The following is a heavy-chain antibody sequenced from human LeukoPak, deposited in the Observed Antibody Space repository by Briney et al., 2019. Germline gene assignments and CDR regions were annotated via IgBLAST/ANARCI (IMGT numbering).Heavy chain of an antibody. CDR3: ARDRGNMIVVVKGDY. J-gene: IGHJ4*02. CDR2: IHYDGSNK. CDR1: GFTFSRYG. Sequence: GGSLRLSCAASGFTFSRYGMHWVRQAPGKGLEWVAFIHYDGSNKYYADSVKGRFTISRDTSKNTLYLQMNSLRAEDTAVYYCARDRGNMIVVVKGDYWGQGTLVTVSS. V-gene: IGHV3-30*02. D-gene: IGHD3-22*01.